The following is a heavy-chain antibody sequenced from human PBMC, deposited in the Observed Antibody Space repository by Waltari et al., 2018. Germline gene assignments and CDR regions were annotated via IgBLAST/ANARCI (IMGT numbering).Heavy chain of an antibody. D-gene: IGHD6-19*01. Sequence: QVQLVLSGAEVKKPGASAKVSCKVPGYTLTELSMHWVRQAHGKGREWMGGFDPEDGETIYAQKFQGRVTMTEDTSTDTAYMELSSLRSEDTAVYYCATATGYSSVDYYGMDVWGQGTTVTVSS. CDR1: GYTLTELS. CDR2: FDPEDGET. V-gene: IGHV1-24*01. J-gene: IGHJ6*02. CDR3: ATATGYSSVDYYGMDV.